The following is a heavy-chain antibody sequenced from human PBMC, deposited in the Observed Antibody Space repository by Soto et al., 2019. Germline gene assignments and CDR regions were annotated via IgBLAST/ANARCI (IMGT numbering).Heavy chain of an antibody. D-gene: IGHD3-16*01. CDR3: AHIPNYYQYDWFDP. Sequence: QITLKASGPTLVKPTQTLTLTCTFSGFSLTTRGVGVGWIRQPPGKALECLALIYWDDDKRYSPSLQSRLSITKDTSKYKVVLTMTNVDLVDTATYYCAHIPNYYQYDWFDPWGQGTLVSVSS. CDR1: GFSLTTRGVG. CDR2: IYWDDDK. J-gene: IGHJ5*02. V-gene: IGHV2-5*02.